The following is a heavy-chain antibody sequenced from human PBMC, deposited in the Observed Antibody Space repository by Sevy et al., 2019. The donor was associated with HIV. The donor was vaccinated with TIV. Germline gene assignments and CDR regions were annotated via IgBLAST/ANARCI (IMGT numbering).Heavy chain of an antibody. CDR1: GFTFGDYA. Sequence: GGSLRLSCTTSGFTFGDYAMNWVRQAPGKGLEWVAFLKSKADGGTVDHAASVKGRFTITRVDSKSIANLQMNDLTTEDTGVYYCTRGKGLQSIFDYWGQGALVTVSS. D-gene: IGHD2-21*01. J-gene: IGHJ4*02. V-gene: IGHV3-49*04. CDR3: TRGKGLQSIFDY. CDR2: LKSKADGGTV.